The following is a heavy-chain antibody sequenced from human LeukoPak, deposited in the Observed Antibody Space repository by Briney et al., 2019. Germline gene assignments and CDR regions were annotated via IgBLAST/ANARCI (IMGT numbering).Heavy chain of an antibody. Sequence: QSGGSLRLSCVGSGFIFKLFAVGWVRQAPGKGLEWVSVISGTNDETDYANSVRGHFTISRDNSLNTLFLQMDNLRAEDTAVYYCVKTYCSITRCSPGFDSWGQGTLVTVSS. J-gene: IGHJ4*02. CDR2: ISGTNDET. D-gene: IGHD3-10*01. V-gene: IGHV3-23*01. CDR3: VKTYCSITRCSPGFDS. CDR1: GFIFKLFA.